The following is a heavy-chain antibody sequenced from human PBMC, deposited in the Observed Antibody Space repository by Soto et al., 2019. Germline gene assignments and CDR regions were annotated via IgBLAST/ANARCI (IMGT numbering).Heavy chain of an antibody. CDR2: ISATGST. D-gene: IGHD5-18*01. V-gene: IGHV4-61*03. Sequence: PSETLSLTCTVSGDSVGSASYYWTWIRQPPGEGLEWIGYISATGSTNYNPSLKSRLTISVDTSKNHFSLRLSSVTAADTAVYYCARDIRGYSRAFDYWGQGTLVTV. CDR1: GDSVGSASYY. CDR3: ARDIRGYSRAFDY. J-gene: IGHJ4*02.